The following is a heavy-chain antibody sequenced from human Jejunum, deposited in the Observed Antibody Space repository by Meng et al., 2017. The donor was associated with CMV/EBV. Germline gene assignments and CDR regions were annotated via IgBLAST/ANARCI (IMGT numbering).Heavy chain of an antibody. V-gene: IGHV4-4*01. CDR1: GGSLIGTNW. CDR2: IFHSGAT. J-gene: IGHJ4*02. Sequence: TLSLTCVCSGGSLIGTNWWNWVRQPPGGGLEWIGEIFHSGATNYNPSLKSRVTISIDNSKNQFSLKLTSVTAADTAVYFCGDPPAGYWGQGVLVTVSS. CDR3: GDPPAGY.